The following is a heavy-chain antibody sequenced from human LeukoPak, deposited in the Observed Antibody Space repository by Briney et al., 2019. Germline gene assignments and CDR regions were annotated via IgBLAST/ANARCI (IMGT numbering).Heavy chain of an antibody. Sequence: WETLSLTCTVSGDSISSSSYYWSWIRQPPGKGLEWIGYIYYGGSTNYNPSLKSRVTISVDTSKNQFSLKLSSVTAADTAVYYCAGSWIQLWSDYYYYGMDVWGQGTTVTVSS. CDR1: GDSISSSSYY. D-gene: IGHD5-18*01. CDR3: AGSWIQLWSDYYYYGMDV. CDR2: IYYGGST. V-gene: IGHV4-61*05. J-gene: IGHJ6*02.